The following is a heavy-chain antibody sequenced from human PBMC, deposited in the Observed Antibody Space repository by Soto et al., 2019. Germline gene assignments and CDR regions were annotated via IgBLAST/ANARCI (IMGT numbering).Heavy chain of an antibody. J-gene: IGHJ6*02. V-gene: IGHV1-69*06. Sequence: GASVKVSCKASGGTFSSYAISWVRQAPGQGLEWMGGIIPIFGTANYAQKFQGRVTITADKSTSTAYMELSSLRSEDTAVYYCARSRDDFWSGYKHARYYGMDVWGQGTTVTVSS. CDR2: IIPIFGTA. D-gene: IGHD3-3*01. CDR1: GGTFSSYA. CDR3: ARSRDDFWSGYKHARYYGMDV.